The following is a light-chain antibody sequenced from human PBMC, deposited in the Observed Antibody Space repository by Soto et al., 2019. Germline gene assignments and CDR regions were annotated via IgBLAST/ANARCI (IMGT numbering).Light chain of an antibody. Sequence: EIVLTQSPGTLSLSAGERATLSCRASQSVSSSNLAWYQQKPGQAPRLLIFDASRRATGAPDRFSGSGSGTDFTLNISRLEPDDFAVYYCQQYGSSPPVTFGGGTKVEIK. CDR3: QQYGSSPPVT. V-gene: IGKV3-20*01. J-gene: IGKJ4*01. CDR1: QSVSSSN. CDR2: DAS.